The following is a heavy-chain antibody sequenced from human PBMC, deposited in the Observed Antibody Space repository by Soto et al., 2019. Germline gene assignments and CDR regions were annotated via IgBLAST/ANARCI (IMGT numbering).Heavy chain of an antibody. J-gene: IGHJ6*03. CDR2: INHSGST. Sequence: SETLSLTCAVYGGSFSGYYWSWIRQPPGKGLEWIGEINHSGSTNYNPSLKSRVTISVDTSKNQFSLKLSSVTAADTAVYYCARAYGDYYYYYMDVWGKGTTVTVSS. CDR3: ARAYGDYYYYYMDV. D-gene: IGHD4-17*01. V-gene: IGHV4-34*01. CDR1: GGSFSGYY.